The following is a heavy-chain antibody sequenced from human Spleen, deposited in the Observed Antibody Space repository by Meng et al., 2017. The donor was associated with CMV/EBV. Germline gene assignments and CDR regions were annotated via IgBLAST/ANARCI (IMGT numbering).Heavy chain of an antibody. CDR3: AKYSAVGERLYYFDY. V-gene: IGHV3-23*01. CDR1: GFTFSSYG. D-gene: IGHD2-21*01. CDR2: IGASAGGT. Sequence: GGSLRLSCAASGFTFSSYGMHWVRQAPGKGLEWVSSIGASAGGTYYADSVKGRFTISRDNARNTLYLQMNSLRAEDTAVYYCAKYSAVGERLYYFDYWGQGTLVTVSS. J-gene: IGHJ4*02.